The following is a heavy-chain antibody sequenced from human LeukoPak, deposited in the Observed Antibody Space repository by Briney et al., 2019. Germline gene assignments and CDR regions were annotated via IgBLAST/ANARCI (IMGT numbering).Heavy chain of an antibody. CDR2: ITSKPNGYST. CDR3: ARSTRGSLDY. D-gene: IGHD3-10*01. J-gene: IGHJ4*02. Sequence: GGSLRLSCAASGFTFSDHYMDWVRQAPGKGLEWVGRITSKPNGYSTDYATSVKGRFTISRDDSENSVYLQMNSLKTDDTAMYYCARSTRGSLDYWGQGTLVTVSS. V-gene: IGHV3-72*01. CDR1: GFTFSDHY.